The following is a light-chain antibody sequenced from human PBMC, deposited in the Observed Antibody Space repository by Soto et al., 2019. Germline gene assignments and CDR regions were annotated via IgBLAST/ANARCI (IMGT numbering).Light chain of an antibody. Sequence: IVMTQSPDSLAVSLGERATINCKSSQRVLYSSNNKNYLAWYQQKPGQPPKLLIYWASTRESGVPDRFSGSWSGTDFTLTISSLQAEDVAVYYCQQYYSTSYTFGQGTKLEIK. CDR3: QQYYSTSYT. V-gene: IGKV4-1*01. J-gene: IGKJ2*01. CDR1: QRVLYSSNNKNY. CDR2: WAS.